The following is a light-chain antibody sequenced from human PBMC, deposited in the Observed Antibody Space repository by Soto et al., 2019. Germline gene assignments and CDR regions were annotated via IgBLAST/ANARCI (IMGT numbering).Light chain of an antibody. V-gene: IGLV2-14*03. J-gene: IGLJ3*02. CDR2: NVY. CDR3: SAYTSAGTWV. CDR1: SSDVGAYNF. Sequence: QSALTQPASVSGSPGQSITISCTGTSSDVGAYNFVSWHQQHPGKAPKLMIYNVYDRPSGISYRFSGSKSGNTASLTISGLQGEDEADYYCSAYTSAGTWVFGGGTQLTVL.